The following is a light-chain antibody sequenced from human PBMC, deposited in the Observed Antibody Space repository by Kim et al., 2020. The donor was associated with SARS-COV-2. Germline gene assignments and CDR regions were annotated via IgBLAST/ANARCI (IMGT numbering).Light chain of an antibody. CDR2: AAS. J-gene: IGKJ1*01. CDR3: QQYYSTPRT. Sequence: DIQMTQSPSSLSASVGDRVTITCRASQGISNSLAWYQQKPGKAPKLLLYAASRWESGVPSRFSGSGSGTDYTLTLRSLQPEDFATYYRQQYYSTPRTFGQGTKVDIK. CDR1: QGISNS. V-gene: IGKV1-NL1*01.